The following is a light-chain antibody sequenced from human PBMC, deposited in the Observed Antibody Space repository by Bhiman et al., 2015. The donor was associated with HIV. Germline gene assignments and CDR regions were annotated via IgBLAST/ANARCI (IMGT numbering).Light chain of an antibody. CDR1: TSNIGAGFD. CDR3: QSYYNSLSGVV. J-gene: IGLJ3*02. CDR2: GNT. V-gene: IGLV1-40*01. Sequence: QSVLTQPPSVSGAPGQRVTISCTGTTSNIGAGFDVHWYQQLPGTAPKLLIYGNTKRPSGVPDRFSGSKSGTSXSLAITGSRLRMRLIITCQSYYNSLSGVVFGGGTKLTVL.